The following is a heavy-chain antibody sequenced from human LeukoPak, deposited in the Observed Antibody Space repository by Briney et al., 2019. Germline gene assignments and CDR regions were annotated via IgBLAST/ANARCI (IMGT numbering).Heavy chain of an antibody. CDR1: GFTFSGSA. D-gene: IGHD5-18*01. V-gene: IGHV3-73*01. CDR2: IRSKANSYAT. Sequence: GGSLRLSCAASGFTFSGSAMHWVRQASGKGLEWVGRIRSKANSYATAYAASVKGRFTISRDDSKNTAYLQMNSLKTEDTAVYYCARADWGYSYGYYHYWGQGTLVTVSS. J-gene: IGHJ4*02. CDR3: ARADWGYSYGYYHY.